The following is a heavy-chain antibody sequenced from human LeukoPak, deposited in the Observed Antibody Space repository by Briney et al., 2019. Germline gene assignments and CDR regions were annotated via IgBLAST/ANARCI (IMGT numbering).Heavy chain of an antibody. D-gene: IGHD5-18*01. J-gene: IGHJ4*02. V-gene: IGHV3-23*01. Sequence: GGSLRLSCAASGCALSSAAMTWVRKATAKGLERVSIITGGYGRTYYAESVKCRVTISRDSSRNTLHLKMSSLRVEDTAIYYCAKRTQLGNGYHPDYWGQGTLVTVSS. CDR1: GCALSSAA. CDR3: AKRTQLGNGYHPDY. CDR2: ITGGYGRT.